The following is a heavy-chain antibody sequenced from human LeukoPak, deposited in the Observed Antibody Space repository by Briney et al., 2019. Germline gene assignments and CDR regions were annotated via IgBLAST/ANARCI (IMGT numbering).Heavy chain of an antibody. CDR2: VYHSGSA. J-gene: IGHJ6*02. CDR3: ARDGSNWSNDYYHGVDV. Sequence: KTSETLSLTCTVSGDSVTTYYWSWIRQPPGKGLEWLGYVYHSGSATYNPSLKSRVTISVDTSKNQFSLRLSSVTAADTAVYYCARDGSNWSNDYYHGVDVWGQGTTVTVSS. V-gene: IGHV4-59*02. CDR1: GDSVTTYY. D-gene: IGHD4-11*01.